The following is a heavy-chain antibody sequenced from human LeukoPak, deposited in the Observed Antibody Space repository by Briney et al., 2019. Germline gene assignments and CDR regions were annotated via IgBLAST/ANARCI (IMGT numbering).Heavy chain of an antibody. V-gene: IGHV4-4*02. CDR1: GGSISSSNW. D-gene: IGHD5-18*01. CDR2: IYHSGST. Sequence: PSGTLSLTCAVSGGSISSSNWWSWVRQPPGKGLEWIGEIYHSGSTNFNPSLKSRVTISVDTSKNQFSLKLSSVTAADTAVYYCARRQRTWIQPTVKGSFDYWGQGTLVTVSS. CDR3: ARRQRTWIQPTVKGSFDY. J-gene: IGHJ4*02.